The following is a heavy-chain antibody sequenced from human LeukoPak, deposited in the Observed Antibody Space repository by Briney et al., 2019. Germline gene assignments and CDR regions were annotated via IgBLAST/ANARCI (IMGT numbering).Heavy chain of an antibody. Sequence: GGSLRLSCAASGFTFSSYWMSWVRQAPGKGLEWVANIKQDGSEKYYVDSVKGRFTISRDNAKNSLFLQMNSLRAEDTAVYYFARGLRGDAFDIWGQGTMVTVSS. CDR3: ARGLRGDAFDI. J-gene: IGHJ3*02. CDR2: IKQDGSEK. V-gene: IGHV3-7*01. CDR1: GFTFSSYW.